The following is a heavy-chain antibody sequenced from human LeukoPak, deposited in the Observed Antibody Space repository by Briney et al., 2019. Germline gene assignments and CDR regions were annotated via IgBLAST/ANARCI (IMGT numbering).Heavy chain of an antibody. CDR2: IYYTGST. CDR1: GDSISSRSYY. J-gene: IGHJ4*02. CDR3: AREAGIGTYDFDY. Sequence: SETLSLTRTVSGDSISSRSYYWGWIRQPPGKGLEWIGSIYYTGSTYYNPSLKSRVTISVDTSKNQFSLKLSSVTAADTALYYCAREAGIGTYDFDYWGQGTRVTVSS. D-gene: IGHD3-16*01. V-gene: IGHV4-39*01.